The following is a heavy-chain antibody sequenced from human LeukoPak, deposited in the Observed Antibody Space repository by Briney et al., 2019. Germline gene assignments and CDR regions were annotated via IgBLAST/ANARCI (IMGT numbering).Heavy chain of an antibody. V-gene: IGHV4-61*01. J-gene: IGHJ5*02. CDR1: GGSISSGSYY. CDR2: IYYSGST. D-gene: IGHD3-22*01. Sequence: SQTLSLTCTVSGGSISSGSYYWSWIRQPPGKGLEWIGYIYYSGSTNYNPSLKSRVTISVDTSKNQFSLKLSSVTAADTAVYYCARAGRYYYDSSGARWFDPWGQGTLVTVSS. CDR3: ARAGRYYYDSSGARWFDP.